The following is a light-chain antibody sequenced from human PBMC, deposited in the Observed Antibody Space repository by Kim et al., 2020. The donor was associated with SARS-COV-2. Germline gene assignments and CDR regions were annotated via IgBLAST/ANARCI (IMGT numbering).Light chain of an antibody. J-gene: IGKJ2*01. CDR1: QSLLYSDGNTY. Sequence: QPASISCRSSQSLLYSDGNTYLTWFQQRPGQSPRRLIYKVSTRDSGVPDRFSGSGSGTDFTLKISRVEAEDVGLYYCMQGTHWPHTFGQGTKLEI. CDR3: MQGTHWPHT. V-gene: IGKV2-30*01. CDR2: KVS.